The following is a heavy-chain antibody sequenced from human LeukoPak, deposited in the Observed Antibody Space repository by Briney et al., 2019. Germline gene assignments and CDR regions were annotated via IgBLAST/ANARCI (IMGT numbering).Heavy chain of an antibody. CDR3: ARAPFYYDSSGYPYFDG. CDR1: GFTVNSNY. D-gene: IGHD3-22*01. V-gene: IGHV3-53*01. CDR2: MYTGGST. Sequence: GGSLRLSCAASGFTVNSNYMSWVRQAPGKGLEWVSVMYTGGSTYYADSVKGRFTISRDNSKNTLYLQMNSLRAEDTALHYCARAPFYYDSSGYPYFDGWGQGTLVTVSS. J-gene: IGHJ4*02.